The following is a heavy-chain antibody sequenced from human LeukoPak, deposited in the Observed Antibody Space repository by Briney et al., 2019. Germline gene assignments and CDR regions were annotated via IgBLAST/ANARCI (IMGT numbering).Heavy chain of an antibody. Sequence: GASVKVSCKASGGTFSSYAISWVRQAPGQGLEWMGGIIPIFGTANYAQKFQGRVTITADESTSTAYMELSSLRSEDTAVHYCARALTYSSSTDYWGQGTLVTVSS. D-gene: IGHD6-13*01. J-gene: IGHJ4*02. CDR1: GGTFSSYA. CDR2: IIPIFGTA. CDR3: ARALTYSSSTDY. V-gene: IGHV1-69*13.